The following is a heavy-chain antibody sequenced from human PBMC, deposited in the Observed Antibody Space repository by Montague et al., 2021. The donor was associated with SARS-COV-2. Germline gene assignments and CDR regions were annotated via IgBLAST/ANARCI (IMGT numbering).Heavy chain of an antibody. D-gene: IGHD3-10*01. J-gene: IGHJ4*02. CDR3: ARADYYGSLEN. V-gene: IGHV4-39*01. CDR2: IYYSGTT. CDR1: GGSISSSTYY. Sequence: SETLSLTCTASGGSISSSTYYWGWIRQPPGKGLEWIGTIYYSGTTYYNPSLKSRVTISINTSKNKFSLNLKSVTAADTAVYYCARADYYGSLENWGQGTLVPVSS.